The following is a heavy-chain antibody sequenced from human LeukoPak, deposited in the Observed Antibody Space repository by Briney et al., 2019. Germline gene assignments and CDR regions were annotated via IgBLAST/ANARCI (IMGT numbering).Heavy chain of an antibody. V-gene: IGHV4-39*01. CDR3: SRNENSGYFDI. CDR2: VYNSGSI. J-gene: IGHJ3*02. Sequence: SETLSLTCTDSGGSISSSTHYWGWIRHPPGKGLEWIGSVYNSGSISSNPSLRGRVTITVDTSRTRFTRNFNSVTPRATPLYFRSRNENSGYFDIWGQGTMVTVSS. D-gene: IGHD3-22*01. CDR1: GGSISSSTHY.